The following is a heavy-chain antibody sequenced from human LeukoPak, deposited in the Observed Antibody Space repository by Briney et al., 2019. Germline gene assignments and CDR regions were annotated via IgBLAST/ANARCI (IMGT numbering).Heavy chain of an antibody. J-gene: IGHJ5*02. D-gene: IGHD3-10*01. CDR3: ARGNSVVQGVINSWFDP. Sequence: ASVKVSCKASGYTFTGYYMHWVRQAPGQGLEWMGWINPNSGGTNYAQKFQGRVTMTRDTSISTAYMELSRLRSDHTAVYYCARGNSVVQGVINSWFDPWGQGTLVTVSS. CDR2: INPNSGGT. V-gene: IGHV1-2*02. CDR1: GYTFTGYY.